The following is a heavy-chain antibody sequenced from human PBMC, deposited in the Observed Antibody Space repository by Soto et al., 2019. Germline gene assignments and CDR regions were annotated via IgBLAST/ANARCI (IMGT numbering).Heavy chain of an antibody. CDR3: ASAVAGTRWFDP. J-gene: IGHJ5*02. D-gene: IGHD6-19*01. CDR1: GGSISSSSYY. Sequence: PSETLSLTCTVSGGSISSSSYYWGWIRQPPGKGLEWIGSIYYSGSTYYNPSLKSRVTISVDTSKNQFSLKLSSVTAADTAVYYCASAVAGTRWFDPWGQGTLVTVPQ. V-gene: IGHV4-39*01. CDR2: IYYSGST.